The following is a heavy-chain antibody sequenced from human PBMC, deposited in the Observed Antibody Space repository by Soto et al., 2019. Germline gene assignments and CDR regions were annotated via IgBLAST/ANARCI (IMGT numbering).Heavy chain of an antibody. Sequence: GGSLRLSCAASGFTFNSYAMSWVRQAPGKGLEWVSTIIGSGCSTYYADSVKGRFSVSRDNSKNTLYLQMNSLRAEDTAVYYCASSPISMVRGTLGYYYGMDVWGQGTTVTVSS. J-gene: IGHJ6*02. V-gene: IGHV3-23*01. CDR3: ASSPISMVRGTLGYYYGMDV. CDR2: IIGSGCST. CDR1: GFTFNSYA. D-gene: IGHD3-10*01.